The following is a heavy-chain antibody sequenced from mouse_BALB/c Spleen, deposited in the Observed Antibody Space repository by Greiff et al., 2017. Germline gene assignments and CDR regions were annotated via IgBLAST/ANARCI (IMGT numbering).Heavy chain of an antibody. CDR2: IAPGSGST. CDR1: GYTFTSYW. Sequence: DLVKPGASVKLSCKASGYTFTSYWINWIKQRPGQGLEWIGRIAPGSGSTYYNEMFKGKATLTVDTSSSTAYIQLSSLSSEDSAVYFCARAAYYGNLWVDAMDYWGQGTSVTVSS. V-gene: IGHV1S41*01. J-gene: IGHJ4*01. D-gene: IGHD2-1*01. CDR3: ARAAYYGNLWVDAMDY.